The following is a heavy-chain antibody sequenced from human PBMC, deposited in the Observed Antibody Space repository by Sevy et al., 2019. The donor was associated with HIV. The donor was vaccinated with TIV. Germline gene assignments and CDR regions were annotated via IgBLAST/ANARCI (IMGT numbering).Heavy chain of an antibody. V-gene: IGHV3-74*01. CDR1: GFTFSSYW. Sequence: GGSLRLSCAASGFTFSSYWMHWVRQAPGKGLVWVSRINSDGSSTSYADSVKGRFTISRDTAKNTLYLQLNSMRAEDTEVYYCARLRYCSSTSCYTYYGADAFDIWGQGTMVTVSS. CDR2: INSDGSST. J-gene: IGHJ3*02. CDR3: ARLRYCSSTSCYTYYGADAFDI. D-gene: IGHD2-2*02.